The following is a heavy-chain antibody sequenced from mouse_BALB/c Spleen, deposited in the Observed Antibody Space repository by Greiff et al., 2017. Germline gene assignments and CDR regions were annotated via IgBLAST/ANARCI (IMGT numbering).Heavy chain of an antibody. Sequence: EVQRVESGGGLVKPGGSLKLSCAASGFTFSSYAMSWVRQSPEKRLEWVAEISSGGSYTYYPDTVTGRFTISRDNAKNTLYLEMSSLRSEDTAMYYCARGGTVAYWGQGTLVTVSA. V-gene: IGHV5-9-4*01. CDR1: GFTFSSYA. CDR2: ISSGGSYT. J-gene: IGHJ3*01. CDR3: ARGGTVAY. D-gene: IGHD2-14*01.